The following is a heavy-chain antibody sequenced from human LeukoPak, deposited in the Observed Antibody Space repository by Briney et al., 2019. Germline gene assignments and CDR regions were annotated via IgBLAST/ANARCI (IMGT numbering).Heavy chain of an antibody. CDR1: SGSVSSGSSY. Sequence: SETLSLTCTVSSGSVSSGSSYWSWIRQPPEKGLEWIGYLYYSGSTNYNPSLKSRVTISVDTSKNQFSLKLSSVTAADTAVYYCARVLPYFFDKSGDAFDIWGQGTMVTVSS. CDR3: ARVLPYFFDKSGDAFDI. J-gene: IGHJ3*02. D-gene: IGHD3-22*01. CDR2: LYYSGST. V-gene: IGHV4-61*01.